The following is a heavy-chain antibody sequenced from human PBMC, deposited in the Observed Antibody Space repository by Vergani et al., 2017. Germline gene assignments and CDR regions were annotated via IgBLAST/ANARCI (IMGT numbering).Heavy chain of an antibody. J-gene: IGHJ4*02. CDR1: GYTFTSYG. Sequence: QVQLVQSGAEVKKPGASVKVSCKASGYTFTSYGISWVRQAPGQGLEWMGWISAYNGNTNYAQKHQGRVTMTTDTSTSTAYRELRSLRSDDTAVYYCARAVEWVGEPQRGHFDYWGQGTLVTVSS. CDR2: ISAYNGNT. CDR3: ARAVEWVGEPQRGHFDY. D-gene: IGHD3-10*01. V-gene: IGHV1-18*01.